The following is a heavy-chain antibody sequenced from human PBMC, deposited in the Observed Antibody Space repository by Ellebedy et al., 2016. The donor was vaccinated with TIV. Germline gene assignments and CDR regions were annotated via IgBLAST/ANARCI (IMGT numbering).Heavy chain of an antibody. D-gene: IGHD6-19*01. V-gene: IGHV4-39*01. CDR3: ARHRGNNGWFNFDS. CDR1: GGSISTDHYY. Sequence: SETLSLXXPVSGGSISTDHYYWGWIRQPPGKGLEWIGSIYHSGAAYYNPSLKSRVTIPIDTSNNQISLKLTSVTAADTAVYYCARHRGNNGWFNFDSWGQGTLVTVSS. CDR2: IYHSGAA. J-gene: IGHJ4*02.